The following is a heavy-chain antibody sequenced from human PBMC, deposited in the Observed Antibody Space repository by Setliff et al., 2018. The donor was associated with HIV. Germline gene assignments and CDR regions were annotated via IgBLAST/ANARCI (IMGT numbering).Heavy chain of an antibody. V-gene: IGHV4-61*02. J-gene: IGHJ4*02. CDR3: ARSRNSYVGGFDF. Sequence: SETLSLTCTVSGGSITSGSDYWSWSRQPAGKGLEWIGRIYTTGSTNYNPSLKSRVTISVDTSENQFSLKLSSVTAADTAVYYCARSRNSYVGGFDFWGQGTLVTVSS. CDR1: GGSITSGSDY. D-gene: IGHD3-16*01. CDR2: IYTTGST.